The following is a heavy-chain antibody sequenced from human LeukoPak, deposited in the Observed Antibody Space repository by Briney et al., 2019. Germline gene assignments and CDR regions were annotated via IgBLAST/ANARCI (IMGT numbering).Heavy chain of an antibody. CDR2: INPSGGST. J-gene: IGHJ4*02. V-gene: IGHV1-46*01. Sequence: AASVKVSCKASGYTFTSYDINWVRQAPGQGLEWVGIINPSGGSTSYAQKFQGRVTMTRDTSTSTVYMELSSLRSEDTAVYYCARETVDTAMVIDYWGQGTLVTVSS. D-gene: IGHD5-18*01. CDR1: GYTFTSYD. CDR3: ARETVDTAMVIDY.